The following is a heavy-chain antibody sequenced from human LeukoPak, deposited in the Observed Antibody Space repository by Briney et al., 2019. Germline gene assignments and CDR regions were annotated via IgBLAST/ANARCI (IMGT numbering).Heavy chain of an antibody. CDR3: ARTEPGIAVAGTIDY. D-gene: IGHD6-19*01. J-gene: IGHJ4*02. CDR2: INPSGGST. Sequence: GASVKVSCKASGYTFTSYYMHWVRQAPGQGREWMGIINPSGGSTSYAQKFQGRVTMTRDTSTSTVYMELSSLRSEDTAVYCCARTEPGIAVAGTIDYWGQGTLVTVSS. CDR1: GYTFTSYY. V-gene: IGHV1-46*01.